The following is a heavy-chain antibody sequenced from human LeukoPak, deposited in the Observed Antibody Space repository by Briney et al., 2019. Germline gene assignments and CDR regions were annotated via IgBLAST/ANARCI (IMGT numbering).Heavy chain of an antibody. J-gene: IGHJ6*02. V-gene: IGHV3-30-3*01. Sequence: GGSLRLSCAASGFTFSSDAMHWVRQAPGRGLEWVAVISYDGSNNYYADSEKGRLTISRDNSKNTLYLQMNSLRAEDTAVYYCARDRNGMDVWGQGTTVTVSS. CDR1: GFTFSSDA. CDR2: ISYDGSNN. CDR3: ARDRNGMDV.